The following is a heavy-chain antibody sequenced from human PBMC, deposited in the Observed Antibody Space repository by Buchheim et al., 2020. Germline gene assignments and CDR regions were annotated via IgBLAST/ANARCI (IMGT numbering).Heavy chain of an antibody. V-gene: IGHV3-48*01. CDR2: ISSSSTI. Sequence: VQLVESGGGLVQPGGSLRLSCAASGFTFSSYSMNWVRQAPGKGLEWVSYISSSSTIYYADSVKGRFTISRDNAKNSLYLQMNSLRAEDTAVYYCARGADKKLGYCSGGSCYGPDFDYWGQGTL. CDR3: ARGADKKLGYCSGGSCYGPDFDY. J-gene: IGHJ4*02. D-gene: IGHD2-15*01. CDR1: GFTFSSYS.